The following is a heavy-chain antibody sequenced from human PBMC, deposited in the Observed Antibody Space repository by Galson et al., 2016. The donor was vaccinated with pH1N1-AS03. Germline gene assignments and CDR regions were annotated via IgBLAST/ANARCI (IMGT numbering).Heavy chain of an antibody. CDR1: GLTVSNNY. Sequence: SLRLSCAASGLTVSNNYMSWVRQPPGKGLEWVSTIYNAGRTYYADSGKGRFTISRDNSKNTLYLQMNSLRAEDTAVYYCVRNDYENVDLQGFYFDYWGQGTLVTVSS. CDR2: IYNAGRT. CDR3: VRNDYENVDLQGFYFDY. D-gene: IGHD4/OR15-4a*01. V-gene: IGHV3-53*01. J-gene: IGHJ4*02.